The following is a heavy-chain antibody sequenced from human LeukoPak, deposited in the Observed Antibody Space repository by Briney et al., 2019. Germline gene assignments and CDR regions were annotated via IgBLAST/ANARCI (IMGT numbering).Heavy chain of an antibody. CDR1: GYTFTGYY. CDR2: INPNSGGT. D-gene: IGHD6-19*01. J-gene: IGHJ5*02. Sequence: ASVKVSCKASGYTFTGYYMHWVRQAPGQGLEWMGWINPNSGGTNYAQKFQGRVTMTRDTSISTAYMELSRLRSDDTAVYYCARDHGYSSGWYVWFDPWGQGTLVTVSS. CDR3: ARDHGYSSGWYVWFDP. V-gene: IGHV1-2*02.